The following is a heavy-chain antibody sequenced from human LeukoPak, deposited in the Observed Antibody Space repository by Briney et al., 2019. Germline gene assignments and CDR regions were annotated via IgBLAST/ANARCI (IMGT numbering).Heavy chain of an antibody. CDR1: GGSFSGYY. Sequence: SETLSLTCAVYGGSFSGYYWSWIRQPPGKGLEWIGEINHSGSTNYNPSLKSRVTISVDTSKNQFSLKLSSVTAADTAVYYCAREYCSSTSCYKSPFDYWGQGTLVTVSS. V-gene: IGHV4-34*01. CDR2: INHSGST. CDR3: AREYCSSTSCYKSPFDY. D-gene: IGHD2-2*02. J-gene: IGHJ4*02.